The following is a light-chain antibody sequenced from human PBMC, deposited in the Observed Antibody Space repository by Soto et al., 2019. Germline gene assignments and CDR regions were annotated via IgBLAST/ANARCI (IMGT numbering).Light chain of an antibody. CDR1: QSFSSS. CDR3: QQYNNWPRT. V-gene: IGKV3-15*01. J-gene: IGKJ1*01. CDR2: GAS. Sequence: EIVMTQSPATLSVSPGERATLSCRASQSFSSSLAWYQQKPGQPPRLLIYGASTRATGISARFSGSGSGTEFTLTISNLQSEDFAVYYCQQYNNWPRTFGQGTKVDIK.